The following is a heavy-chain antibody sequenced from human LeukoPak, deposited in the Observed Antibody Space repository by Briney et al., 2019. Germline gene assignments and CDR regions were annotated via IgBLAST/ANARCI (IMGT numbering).Heavy chain of an antibody. CDR1: GFPFSDFA. Sequence: GGSLRLSCAVSGFPFSDFAMSWVRQAPGKGLEWVSTISGGGDNTYFADSVKGRFTISRDNSKNTLFLQMVSLRAEDTAVYYCAKFEGALLGNYYMDVWGKGTTVTV. CDR3: AKFEGALLGNYYMDV. CDR2: ISGGGDNT. J-gene: IGHJ6*03. V-gene: IGHV3-23*01.